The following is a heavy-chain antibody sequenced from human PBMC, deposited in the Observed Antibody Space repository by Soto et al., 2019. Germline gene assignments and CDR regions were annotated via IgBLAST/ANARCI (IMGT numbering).Heavy chain of an antibody. J-gene: IGHJ5*01. Sequence: ASVKVSCKASGYTSSDFGISWVRQAPGQGLEWMGWVSGNNGASNPAPKVQGRITMTLDTSTGVSYMALRSLRSDDTAIYYCVRDQKYFRVNGNWFDSWGQGTLVTVSS. CDR2: VSGNNGAS. V-gene: IGHV1-18*04. D-gene: IGHD2-2*01. CDR3: VRDQKYFRVNGNWFDS. CDR1: GYTSSDFG.